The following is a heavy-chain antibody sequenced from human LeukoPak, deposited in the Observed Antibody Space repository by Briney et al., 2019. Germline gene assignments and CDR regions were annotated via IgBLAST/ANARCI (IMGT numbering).Heavy chain of an antibody. V-gene: IGHV3-23*01. J-gene: IGHJ3*02. D-gene: IGHD3-22*01. CDR3: ARGHSSGNQYDAFDM. CDR2: ISGSGGNT. Sequence: GGSLRLSCAASGFAFSSYAMNWVRQAPGKGLEWVSVISGSGGNTYYADSVKGRFTISRDNAKNTVYLQMNSLGAEDTAVYYCARGHSSGNQYDAFDMWGQGTTVTVSS. CDR1: GFAFSSYA.